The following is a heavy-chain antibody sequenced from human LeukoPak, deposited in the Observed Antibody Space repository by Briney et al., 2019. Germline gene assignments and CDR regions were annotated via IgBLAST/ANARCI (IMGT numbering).Heavy chain of an antibody. J-gene: IGHJ5*02. CDR1: GFTFSSYG. V-gene: IGHV3-30*18. CDR2: ISYDGSNK. D-gene: IGHD3-3*01. CDR3: AKGLTIFGLPEGNWFDP. Sequence: GRSLRLSCAASGFTFSSYGMHWVRQAPGKGLGWGAVISYDGSNKYYADSVKGRFTISRDNSKNTLYLQMNSLRAEDTAVYYCAKGLTIFGLPEGNWFDPCGQGTLVTVSS.